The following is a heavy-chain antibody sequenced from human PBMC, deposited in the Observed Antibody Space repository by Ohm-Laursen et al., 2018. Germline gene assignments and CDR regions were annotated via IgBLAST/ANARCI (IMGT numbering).Heavy chain of an antibody. V-gene: IGHV3-48*03. CDR1: TFIFSSYE. D-gene: IGHD1-7*01. CDR3: ARSRPNWNYDY. J-gene: IGHJ4*02. Sequence: SLRLSCAASTFIFSSYEMNWVRQAPGKGLEWVSYTSSGGRTINHADSVKGRFTISRDNTKNSLYLQMNSLRAEDTAVYYCARSRPNWNYDYWGQGTLVTVSS. CDR2: TSSGGRTI.